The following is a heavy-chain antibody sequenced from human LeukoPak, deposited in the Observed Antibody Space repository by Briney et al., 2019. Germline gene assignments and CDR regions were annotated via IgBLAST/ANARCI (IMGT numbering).Heavy chain of an antibody. V-gene: IGHV4-34*01. D-gene: IGHD6-13*01. CDR2: INHSGST. Sequence: SETLSLTCAVYGGSFSGYYWSWIRQPPGKGLEWIGEINHSGSTNYNPSLKSRVTISVDTSKNQFSLKLSSVTAADTAVYYCAREVIAAAGFNWFDPWGQGTLVTVSS. CDR1: GGSFSGYY. CDR3: AREVIAAAGFNWFDP. J-gene: IGHJ5*02.